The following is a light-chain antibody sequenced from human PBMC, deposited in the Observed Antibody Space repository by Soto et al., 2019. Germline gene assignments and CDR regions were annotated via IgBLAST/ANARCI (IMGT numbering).Light chain of an antibody. J-gene: IGLJ1*01. CDR2: AVS. CDR3: CSYTVSATYV. V-gene: IGLV2-14*01. Sequence: QSVLTQPASVSGSPGQSITISCTGTSSDVGGYNYVSWYQQHPGKAPKLMIYAVSNRPSGVSNRFSGSKSGNTATLTISGLQAEDEADYYCCSYTVSATYVFGLSPKVTVL. CDR1: SSDVGGYNY.